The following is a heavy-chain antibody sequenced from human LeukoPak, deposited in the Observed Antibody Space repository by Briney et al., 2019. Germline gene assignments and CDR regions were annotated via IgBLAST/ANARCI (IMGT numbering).Heavy chain of an antibody. CDR3: ARDGYSLFDY. D-gene: IGHD5-24*01. J-gene: IGHJ4*02. CDR2: IYYSGST. V-gene: IGHV4-59*01. CDR1: GGSISSYY. Sequence: PSETLSLTCTVSGGSISSYYWSWIRQPPGRGLEWIGYIYYSGSTDYNPSLKSRVTISVDTSKNQFSLKLSSVTAAHTAVYYCARDGYSLFDYWGQGTLVTVSS.